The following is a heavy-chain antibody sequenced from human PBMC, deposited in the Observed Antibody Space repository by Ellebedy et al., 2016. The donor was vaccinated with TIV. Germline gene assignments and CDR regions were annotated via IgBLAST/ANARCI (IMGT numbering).Heavy chain of an antibody. CDR3: ARHIEVAGRVDY. CDR1: GGSITSGTYY. CDR2: VYYSGTT. J-gene: IGHJ4*02. Sequence: MPSETLSLTCTVSGGSITSGTYYWGWIRQPPAQGLEWIGSVYYSGTTYYNPSLKSRVTISVDTSKKQFSLNLSSVTAADMAVYYCARHIEVAGRVDYWGQGTLVTVSS. D-gene: IGHD6-19*01. V-gene: IGHV4-39*01.